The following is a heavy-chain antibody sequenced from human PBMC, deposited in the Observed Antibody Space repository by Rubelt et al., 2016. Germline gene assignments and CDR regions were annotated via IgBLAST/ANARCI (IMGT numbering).Heavy chain of an antibody. CDR2: ISAYDGNT. CDR1: GYTFTSYG. Sequence: QVQLVQSGAEVKKPGASVKVSCKASGYTFTSYGISWVRQAPGQGLEWMGWISAYDGNTNYAQKLQGRVTMTTDTSTSTAYIELRSLGSDDTAVDFCARDQLALYAFDIWGQGTMVTVSS. V-gene: IGHV1-18*01. J-gene: IGHJ3*02. CDR3: ARDQLALYAFDI. D-gene: IGHD1-1*01.